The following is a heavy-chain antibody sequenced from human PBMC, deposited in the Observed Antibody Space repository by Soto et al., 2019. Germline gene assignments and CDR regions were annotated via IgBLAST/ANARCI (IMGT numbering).Heavy chain of an antibody. Sequence: GASVKVSCKVSGYTLTELSMHWVRQAPGKGLEWMGGFDPEDGETIYAQKFQGGVTMTEDTSTDTAYMELSSLRSEDTAVYYCATDPFAYYYDSSGYYLDYWGQGTLVTV. J-gene: IGHJ4*02. CDR1: GYTLTELS. CDR2: FDPEDGET. CDR3: ATDPFAYYYDSSGYYLDY. D-gene: IGHD3-22*01. V-gene: IGHV1-24*01.